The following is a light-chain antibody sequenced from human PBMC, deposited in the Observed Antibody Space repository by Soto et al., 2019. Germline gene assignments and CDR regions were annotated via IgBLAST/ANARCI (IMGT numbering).Light chain of an antibody. CDR2: GAS. Sequence: LTQSPGTLSLSPGERAPLSCRASQSVSNNYLAWYHQKPGQAPRLLIYGASSRATGIPDRLSGSGSGTDFTLTISRLEPEDFTVYYCQQYGSSLWTFGQGTKVDI. J-gene: IGKJ1*01. CDR1: QSVSNNY. V-gene: IGKV3-20*01. CDR3: QQYGSSLWT.